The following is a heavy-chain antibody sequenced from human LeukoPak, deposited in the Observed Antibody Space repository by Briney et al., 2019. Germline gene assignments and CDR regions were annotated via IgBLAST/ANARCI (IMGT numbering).Heavy chain of an antibody. CDR3: ARSPPYYDFWSGFTSDYYYYMDV. D-gene: IGHD3-3*01. CDR1: GGSISSSSYY. Sequence: SETLSLTCTVSGGSISSSSYYWGWIRQPPGKGLEWIGSIYYSGSTYCNPSLKSRVTISVDASKNQFSLKLSSVTAADTAVYYCARSPPYYDFWSGFTSDYYYYMDVWGKGTTVTVSS. J-gene: IGHJ6*03. V-gene: IGHV4-39*01. CDR2: IYYSGST.